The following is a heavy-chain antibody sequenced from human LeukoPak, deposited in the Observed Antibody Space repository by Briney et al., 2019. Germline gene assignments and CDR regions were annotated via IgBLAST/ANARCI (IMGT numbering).Heavy chain of an antibody. J-gene: IGHJ4*02. D-gene: IGHD6-19*01. CDR2: IWYDGSNK. V-gene: IGHV3-33*01. CDR1: GFTFSSYG. CDR3: ARDPQYSSGWYYFDY. Sequence: GRSLRLSCAASGFTFSSYGMHWVRQAPGKGLEWVAVIWYDGSNKYYADSVKGRFTISRDNSKNTPYLQMNSLRAEDTAVYYCARDPQYSSGWYYFDYWGQGTLVTVSS.